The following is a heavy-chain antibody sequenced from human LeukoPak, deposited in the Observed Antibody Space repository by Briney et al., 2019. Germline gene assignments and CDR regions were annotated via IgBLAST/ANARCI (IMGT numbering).Heavy chain of an antibody. D-gene: IGHD3-10*01. V-gene: IGHV3-11*06. CDR3: ARDKFARFGELLPHDC. Sequence: GGSLRLSCAASGFTFSDYYMSWIRQAPGKGLEWVSYISSSSSYTNYADSVKGRFTISRDNAKNSLYLQMNSLRAEDTAVYYCARDKFARFGELLPHDCWGQGTLVTVSS. CDR1: GFTFSDYY. J-gene: IGHJ4*02. CDR2: ISSSSSYT.